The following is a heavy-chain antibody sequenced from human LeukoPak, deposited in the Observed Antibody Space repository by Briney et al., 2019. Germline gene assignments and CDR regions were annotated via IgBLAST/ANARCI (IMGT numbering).Heavy chain of an antibody. J-gene: IGHJ6*03. D-gene: IGHD2-2*01. Sequence: PGGSLRLSCAASGFTFCNAWMSWVRQAPGKGLEWVGRIKSKTDGGTTDYAAPVKGRFTISRDDSKNTLYLQMNSLKTEDTAVYYCTVVVVPAAMGSYYYCMDVWGKGTTVTVSS. CDR2: IKSKTDGGTT. CDR3: TVVVVPAAMGSYYYCMDV. V-gene: IGHV3-15*01. CDR1: GFTFCNAW.